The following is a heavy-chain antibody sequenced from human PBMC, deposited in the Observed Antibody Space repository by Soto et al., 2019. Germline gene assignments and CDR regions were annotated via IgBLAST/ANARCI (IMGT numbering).Heavy chain of an antibody. CDR1: GDSISTDY. CDR2: IYYGGST. J-gene: IGHJ4*02. Sequence: SETLSLTCTVSGDSISTDYWSWIRQSPGKGLEWIGFIYYGGSTNYNPSLKSRVTISVDTPKNQFSLKLSSVTAADTAVYYCARRYGGHFDYWGQGTLVTVSS. D-gene: IGHD4-17*01. CDR3: ARRYGGHFDY. V-gene: IGHV4-59*08.